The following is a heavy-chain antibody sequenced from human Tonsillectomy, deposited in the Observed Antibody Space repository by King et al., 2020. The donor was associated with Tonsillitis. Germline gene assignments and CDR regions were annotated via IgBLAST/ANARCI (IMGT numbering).Heavy chain of an antibody. CDR3: VRGWDRDYHFDY. Sequence: VQLPESGPGLVKPSETLSLTCTVSGDSISSFYWSWIRQPPGKGLEWIGYISYNGSTSYNPSLTSRVTISVDTSKNQLSLKLTSVTAADTAVFYCVRGWDRDYHFDYWGQGTLVTVSS. CDR1: GDSISSFY. D-gene: IGHD4-17*01. CDR2: ISYNGST. J-gene: IGHJ4*02. V-gene: IGHV4-59*01.